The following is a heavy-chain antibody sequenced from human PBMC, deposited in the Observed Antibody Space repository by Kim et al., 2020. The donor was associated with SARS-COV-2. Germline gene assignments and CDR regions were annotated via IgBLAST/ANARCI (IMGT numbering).Heavy chain of an antibody. CDR3: ARQPHHAGYYYPIYWYFDL. V-gene: IGHV5-10-1*01. CDR2: IDPSDSYT. J-gene: IGHJ2*01. CDR1: GYSFTSYW. D-gene: IGHD3-22*01. Sequence: GESLKISCKGSGYSFTSYWISWVRQMPGKGLEWMGRIDPSDSYTNYSPSFQGHVTISADKSISTAYLQWSSLKASDTAMYYCARQPHHAGYYYPIYWYFDLWGRGTLVTVSS.